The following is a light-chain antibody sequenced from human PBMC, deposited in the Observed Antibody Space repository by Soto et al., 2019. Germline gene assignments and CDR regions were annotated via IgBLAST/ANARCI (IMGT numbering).Light chain of an antibody. CDR3: QQYDNWPRWT. Sequence: EIVMTQSPATLSVSPGERATLSCRASQSVSSNLAWYQQKPGQAPRLLFYGASTRATGIPDRFSGSGSETEFTLTISSLQPEDFAVYYCQQYDNWPRWTFGQGTKVEIK. CDR1: QSVSSN. CDR2: GAS. J-gene: IGKJ1*01. V-gene: IGKV3-15*01.